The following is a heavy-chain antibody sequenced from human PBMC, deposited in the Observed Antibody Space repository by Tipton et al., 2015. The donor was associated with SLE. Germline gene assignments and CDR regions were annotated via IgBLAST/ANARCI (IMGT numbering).Heavy chain of an antibody. J-gene: IGHJ6*04. V-gene: IGHV4-31*03. D-gene: IGHD1-7*01. Sequence: LRLSCTVSGGSISSGGYYWTWIRQLPGKGLEWIGYIYYSGNTYYNPSLGSRLTISVVTSKDQFSLRLTSVTAADTAVYYCARATDWNLSPDVWGKGTTVTVSS. CDR2: IYYSGNT. CDR1: GGSISSGGYY. CDR3: ARATDWNLSPDV.